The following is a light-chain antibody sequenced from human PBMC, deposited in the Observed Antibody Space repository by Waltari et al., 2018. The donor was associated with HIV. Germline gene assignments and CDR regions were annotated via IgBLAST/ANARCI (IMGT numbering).Light chain of an antibody. Sequence: FMLTQPHSVSESPGKTVTIPCTRSSGSIADSFVPWHPQRPGSSPTTVIYEHDQRPSGVPDRFSGSIDISSNSASLIISGLKTEDEAEYFCQSFDRHTEVVFGGGTKLTVL. V-gene: IGLV6-57*01. CDR3: QSFDRHTEVV. J-gene: IGLJ2*01. CDR1: SGSIADSF. CDR2: EHD.